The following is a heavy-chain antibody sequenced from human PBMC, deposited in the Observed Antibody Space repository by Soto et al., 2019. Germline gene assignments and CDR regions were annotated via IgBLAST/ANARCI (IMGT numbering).Heavy chain of an antibody. CDR1: GYTFTSSG. CDR2: ISDHNGNT. Sequence: QVHLVQSGAEVKKPGASVKVSCKGSGYTFTSSGITWVRQAPGQGLERRGWISDHNGNTDYAQTLQRRVTVTSVTSTSKAYMELRSLRADETAVYYCAKGRYGDYWGQ. V-gene: IGHV1-18*01. CDR3: AKGRYGDY. J-gene: IGHJ4*02. D-gene: IGHD1-1*01.